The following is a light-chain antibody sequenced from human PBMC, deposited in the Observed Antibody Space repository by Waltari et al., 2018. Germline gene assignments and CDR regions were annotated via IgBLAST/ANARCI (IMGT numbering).Light chain of an antibody. CDR3: QQYGRSPYT. CDR1: QSVSSDY. J-gene: IGKJ2*01. V-gene: IGKV3-20*01. CDR2: GAS. Sequence: EIVLTQSPGTLSLSPGERATLSCRASQSVSSDYLAWYQQKPGQAPRLLIYGASSSATGIPDKFSGSGSGTDFTLTISRLEPEDFAVYYCQQYGRSPYTFGQGTKLDIK.